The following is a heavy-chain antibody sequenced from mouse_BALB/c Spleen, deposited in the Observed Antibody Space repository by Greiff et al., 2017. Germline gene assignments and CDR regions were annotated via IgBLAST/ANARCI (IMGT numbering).Heavy chain of an antibody. D-gene: IGHD3-1*01. V-gene: IGHV3-2*02. Sequence: VQLKESGPGLVKPSQSLSLTCTVTGYSITSDYAWNWIRQFPGNKLEWMGYISYSGSTSYNPSLKSRISITRDTSKNQFFLQLNSVTTEDTATYYCAGYRATARATAMDYLGQGTSVTVSS. CDR2: ISYSGST. CDR3: AGYRATARATAMDY. CDR1: GYSITSDYA. J-gene: IGHJ4*01.